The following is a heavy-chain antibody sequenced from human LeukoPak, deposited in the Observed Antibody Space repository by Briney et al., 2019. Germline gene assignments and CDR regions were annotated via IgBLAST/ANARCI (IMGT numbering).Heavy chain of an antibody. D-gene: IGHD2-15*01. CDR1: GFTFDDYA. CDR3: AKDLVAP. Sequence: PGRSLRLSCAASGFTFDDYAMHWVRQAPGKGLEWVSGICWNSGSIGYADSVKGRFTISRDNAKNSLYLQMNSLRAEDTALYYCAKDLVAPWGQGTLVTVSS. J-gene: IGHJ5*02. V-gene: IGHV3-9*01. CDR2: ICWNSGSI.